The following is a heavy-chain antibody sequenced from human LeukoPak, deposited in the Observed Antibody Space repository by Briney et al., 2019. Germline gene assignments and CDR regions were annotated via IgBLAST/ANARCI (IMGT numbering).Heavy chain of an antibody. Sequence: SVKVSCKASGGTFSSYAISWVRQAPGQGLEWVGRIIPIFGTANYAQKFQGRVTITTDESTSTAYMELSSLRSEDTAVYYCARDGGIAVAGEILVYWGQGTLVTVSS. J-gene: IGHJ4*02. CDR3: ARDGGIAVAGEILVY. CDR1: GGTFSSYA. CDR2: IIPIFGTA. D-gene: IGHD6-19*01. V-gene: IGHV1-69*05.